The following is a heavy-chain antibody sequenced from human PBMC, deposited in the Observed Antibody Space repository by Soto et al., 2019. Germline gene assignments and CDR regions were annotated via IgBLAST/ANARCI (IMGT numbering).Heavy chain of an antibody. V-gene: IGHV4-59*12. J-gene: IGHJ6*02. CDR3: ARSGRAAIPEYYYYYYGMDV. D-gene: IGHD2-2*01. Sequence: SETLSLTCTVSGGSISSYYWSWIRQPPGKGLEWIGYIYYSGSTNYNPSLKSRGTISVDTSKNQFSLKLSSVPAADTAVYYCARSGRAAIPEYYYYYYGMDVWGQGTTVTVSS. CDR1: GGSISSYY. CDR2: IYYSGST.